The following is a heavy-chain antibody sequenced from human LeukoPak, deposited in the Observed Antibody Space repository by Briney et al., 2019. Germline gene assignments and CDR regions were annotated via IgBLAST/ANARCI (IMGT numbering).Heavy chain of an antibody. J-gene: IGHJ4*02. D-gene: IGHD6-13*01. V-gene: IGHV3-30*18. CDR2: ISYDGSNK. Sequence: GGSLRLSCAASGFTFSIYGMHWVRQAPGKGLEGVAVISYDGSNKYYADSVKGRFTISRDNSKNTLYLQMNSLRAEDTSVYYCAKPYSSSWYYFDYWGQGTLVTVSS. CDR3: AKPYSSSWYYFDY. CDR1: GFTFSIYG.